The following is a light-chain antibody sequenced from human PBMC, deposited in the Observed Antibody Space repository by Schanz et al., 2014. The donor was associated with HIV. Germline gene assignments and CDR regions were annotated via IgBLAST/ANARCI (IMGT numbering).Light chain of an antibody. Sequence: EIVLTQSPGTLSLSPGERATLSCRASQSVSSSYLAWYQQKPGQAPRLVIYATSTRVTGVPARFSGSGSGTEFTLTISSLQSEDFAVYYCQQYNNWPYTFGQGTKLEIK. J-gene: IGKJ2*01. CDR1: QSVSSSY. V-gene: IGKV3-15*01. CDR2: ATS. CDR3: QQYNNWPYT.